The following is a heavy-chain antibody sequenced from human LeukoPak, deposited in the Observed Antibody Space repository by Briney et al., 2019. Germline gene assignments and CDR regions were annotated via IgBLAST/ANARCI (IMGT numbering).Heavy chain of an antibody. J-gene: IGHJ4*02. CDR3: ARGRGSSSWYYFDY. D-gene: IGHD6-13*01. V-gene: IGHV4-34*01. Sequence: PSETLSLTCAVYGGSFSGYYWSWIRQPPGKGLEWIGEINHSGSTNYNPSLKGRVTISVDTSKNQFSLKLSSVTAADTAVYYCARGRGSSSWYYFDYWGQGTLVTVSS. CDR2: INHSGST. CDR1: GGSFSGYY.